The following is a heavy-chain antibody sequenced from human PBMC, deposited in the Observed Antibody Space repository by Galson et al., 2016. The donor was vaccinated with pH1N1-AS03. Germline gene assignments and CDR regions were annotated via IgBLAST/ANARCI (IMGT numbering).Heavy chain of an antibody. D-gene: IGHD2-15*01. CDR3: ARDSRDCSGGSCSQDGWFDP. J-gene: IGHJ5*02. CDR1: GASVSHYASY. Sequence: ETLSLTCSVSGASVSHYASYWGWIRQAPGKGLEWIATVSARGTTYHNPSLDSRLTISLDTSKNHFSLTLTSVTAADTAMYYCARDSRDCSGGSCSQDGWFDPWGQGTLVVVSS. V-gene: IGHV4-39*07. CDR2: VSARGTT.